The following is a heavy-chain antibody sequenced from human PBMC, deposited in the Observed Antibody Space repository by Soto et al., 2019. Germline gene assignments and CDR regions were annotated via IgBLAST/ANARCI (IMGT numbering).Heavy chain of an antibody. J-gene: IGHJ6*02. CDR1: GGTFSSYA. Sequence: GASVKVSCKASGGTFSSYAISWVRQAPGQGLEWMGGIIPIFGTANYAQKFQGRVTITADESTSTAYMELSSLRSEDTAVYYCARATIFGVVIQKYYYYYYGMDVWGQGTTVTVSS. D-gene: IGHD3-3*01. V-gene: IGHV1-69*13. CDR3: ARATIFGVVIQKYYYYYYGMDV. CDR2: IIPIFGTA.